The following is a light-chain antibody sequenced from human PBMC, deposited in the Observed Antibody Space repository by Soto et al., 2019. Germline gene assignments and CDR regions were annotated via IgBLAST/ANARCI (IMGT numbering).Light chain of an antibody. CDR1: QSISRW. CDR2: DAS. CDR3: QHYNNYLTWT. Sequence: DIQMTQSPSTLSASVGDRVTITCRASQSISRWLAWYQQRPGKAPKILIFDASILESGVPPRFSGSGSGTEFTLTISSLQPDDFATYYCQHYNNYLTWTFGQGTKVEVK. V-gene: IGKV1-5*01. J-gene: IGKJ1*01.